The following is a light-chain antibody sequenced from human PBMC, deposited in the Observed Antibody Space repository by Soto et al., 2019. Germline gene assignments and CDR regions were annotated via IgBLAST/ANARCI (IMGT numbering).Light chain of an antibody. Sequence: QSGLTQPASVSGSPGQSITISCTGTSSDVGGYNYVSWYQQHPGKAPKLMISEVSHRPSGVSTRFSGSKSGNAASLTISGLQAEDEADYYCSSYTTSGTYVFGAGTKVTVL. CDR2: EVS. CDR3: SSYTTSGTYV. V-gene: IGLV2-14*01. J-gene: IGLJ1*01. CDR1: SSDVGGYNY.